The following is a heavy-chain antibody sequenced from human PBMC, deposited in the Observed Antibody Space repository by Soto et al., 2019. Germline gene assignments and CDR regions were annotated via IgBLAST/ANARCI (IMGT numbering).Heavy chain of an antibody. CDR2: ISSSSSYI. V-gene: IGHV3-21*01. CDR1: GFTFSSYS. J-gene: IGHJ5*02. D-gene: IGHD3-22*01. CDR3: ARGGSSYYDGPFNCFAP. Sequence: GGSLRLSCAASGFTFSSYSMNWARQAPGKGLEWVSSISSSSSYIYYADSVKGRFTISRDNAKNSLYLQMNSLRAEDTAVYYWARGGSSYYDGPFNCFAPGGQGPRVTVPS.